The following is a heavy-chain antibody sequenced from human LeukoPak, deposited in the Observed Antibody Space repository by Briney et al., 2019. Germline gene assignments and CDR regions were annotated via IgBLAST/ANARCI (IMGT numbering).Heavy chain of an antibody. CDR2: ISYDGSNK. Sequence: GGSLRLSCAASGFSFRSYGMHWVRQTPGKGLEWVAVISYDGSNKYYADSVKGRFTISRDNSKNTLYLQMNSLRPEDAAVYYCAKDKLQLLILDYFDYWGQGTLVTVSS. CDR1: GFSFRSYG. V-gene: IGHV3-30*18. CDR3: AKDKLQLLILDYFDY. J-gene: IGHJ4*02. D-gene: IGHD4-11*01.